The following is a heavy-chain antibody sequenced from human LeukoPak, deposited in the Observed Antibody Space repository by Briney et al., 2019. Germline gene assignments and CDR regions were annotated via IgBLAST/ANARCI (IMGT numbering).Heavy chain of an antibody. CDR2: ISGSASGGT. CDR1: GFPFSTND. Sequence: GGSVRLSCAASGFPFSTNDMSWVRQAPRKGLEWVSAISGSASGGTTYEDSVKGRFTISRDNPKGTLYLQMNSLRAEDTAVYYCAKVKTHWYFDNWGRGTLVTVSS. D-gene: IGHD1-1*01. J-gene: IGHJ4*02. V-gene: IGHV3-23*01. CDR3: AKVKTHWYFDN.